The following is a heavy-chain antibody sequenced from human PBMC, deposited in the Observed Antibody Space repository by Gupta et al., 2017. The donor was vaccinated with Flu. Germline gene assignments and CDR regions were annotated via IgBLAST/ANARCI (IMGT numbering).Heavy chain of an antibody. CDR2: SRNKANTYTP. V-gene: IGHV3-72*01. Sequence: EVQLVESGGALVQPGGSLRLSCAASGFTFSDYYMDWVRQAPGKGLEWIGRSRNKANTYTPEYAASVKDRFTISRDETKNSVYLQINSLKTEDTAVYYCARVGGYYDTSGYHRNIAYFDYWGQGTLVTVSS. J-gene: IGHJ4*02. CDR3: ARVGGYYDTSGYHRNIAYFDY. CDR1: GFTFSDYY. D-gene: IGHD3-22*01.